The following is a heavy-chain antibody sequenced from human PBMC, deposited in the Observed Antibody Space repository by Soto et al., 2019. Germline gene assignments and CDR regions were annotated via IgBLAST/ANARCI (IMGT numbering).Heavy chain of an antibody. CDR1: GYTFSNYY. Sequence: ASVKVSCKASGYTFSNYYIHWVRQAPGQGLEWMGVINPSDGSTSYAQKFQGRVTLTRDTSTSTGNMELSSLRSDDTAVYYCARTFERWYSFDGWGKGTLVTVSS. J-gene: IGHJ4*02. CDR2: INPSDGST. CDR3: ARTFERWYSFDG. D-gene: IGHD2-15*01. V-gene: IGHV1-46*01.